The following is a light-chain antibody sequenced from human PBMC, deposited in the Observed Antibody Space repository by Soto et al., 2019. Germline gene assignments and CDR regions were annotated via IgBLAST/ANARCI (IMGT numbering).Light chain of an antibody. CDR2: GAS. CDR3: QQYGSSPWT. CDR1: QSVSSSY. J-gene: IGKJ1*01. V-gene: IGKV3-20*01. Sequence: IVLTQSPGTLSLSPGERATLSCRASQSVSSSYLAWYQQKPGQAPRLLIYGASSRATGFPDRFIGSGSGTDFTLTISRLEPEDFAVYYCQQYGSSPWTFGQATKVEIK.